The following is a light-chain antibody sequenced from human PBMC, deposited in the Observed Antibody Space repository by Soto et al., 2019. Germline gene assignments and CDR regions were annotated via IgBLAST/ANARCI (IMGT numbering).Light chain of an antibody. CDR2: DVN. CDR1: SSDVGDYKF. CDR3: CSYTSGSLYV. V-gene: IGLV2-14*01. Sequence: QSALTQPASVSGSPGQSITISCTGTSSDVGDYKFVSWYQQHPGKAPKLLIYDVNVRPSGVSNRFSGSKSGNTASLTISGLQYEDEADYYCCSYTSGSLYVFGTGTKVTVL. J-gene: IGLJ1*01.